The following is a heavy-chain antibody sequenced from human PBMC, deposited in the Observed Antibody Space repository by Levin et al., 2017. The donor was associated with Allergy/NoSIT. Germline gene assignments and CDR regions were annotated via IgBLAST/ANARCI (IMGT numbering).Heavy chain of an antibody. V-gene: IGHV3-48*01. CDR1: GFTFSSYN. J-gene: IGHJ5*02. D-gene: IGHD3-9*01. CDR3: ARGPLVHPPFNWFDP. CDR2: ISDSSTTI. Sequence: PGGSLRLSFAASGFTFSSYNMNWVRQAPGKGLEWVSYISDSSTTIYYADSVKGRFTISRDNAKNSLYLQMNSLRAEDTAVYYCARGPLVHPPFNWFDPWGQGTLVTVSS.